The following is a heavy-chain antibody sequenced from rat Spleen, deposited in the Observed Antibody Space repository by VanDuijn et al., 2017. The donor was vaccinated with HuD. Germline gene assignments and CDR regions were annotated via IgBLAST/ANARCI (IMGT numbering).Heavy chain of an antibody. CDR2: INYDVSNT. CDR3: ARSFPPFDY. Sequence: EVQLVESGGGLVQPGRSMKLSCAASGFTFSNYDMAWVRQAPKKGLEWVATINYDVSNTNYRDSVKGRFTITRDNAKSTLYLQMDSLRSEDTATYYCARSFPPFDYWGQGVMVTVSS. CDR1: GFTFSNYD. V-gene: IGHV5-7*01. J-gene: IGHJ2*01. D-gene: IGHD3-1*01.